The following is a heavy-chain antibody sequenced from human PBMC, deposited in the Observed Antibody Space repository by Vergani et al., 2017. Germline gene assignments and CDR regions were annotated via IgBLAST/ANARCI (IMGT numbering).Heavy chain of an antibody. CDR1: GFTFRSNG. V-gene: IGHV3-30*02. D-gene: IGHD2-21*02. CDR3: AKMGSVVVTEVAYYFDY. Sequence: QVQLVESGGGVVQPGGSLRLSCTASGFTFRSNGMHWVRRAPGKGLEWLAFIWFDGSKTYYVDSVKGRFTISRDNSKNTLFLQMNSLRPEDTAIYYCAKMGSVVVTEVAYYFDYWGQGTLVTVSS. CDR2: IWFDGSKT. J-gene: IGHJ4*02.